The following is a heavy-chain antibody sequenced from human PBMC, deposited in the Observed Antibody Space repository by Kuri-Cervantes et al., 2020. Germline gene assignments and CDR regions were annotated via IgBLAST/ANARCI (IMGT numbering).Heavy chain of an antibody. CDR3: ARGPDCSGGSCYSGYAEYFQH. CDR1: GGSLSGYY. D-gene: IGHD2-15*01. J-gene: IGHJ1*01. CDR2: INHSGST. V-gene: IGHV4-34*01. Sequence: SETLSLTCAVYGGSLSGYYWSWIRQPPGKGLEWIGEINHSGSTKYNPSLKSRVTISVDTSKNQFSLKLRSVTAADTAVYYCARGPDCSGGSCYSGYAEYFQHWGQGTLVTVSS.